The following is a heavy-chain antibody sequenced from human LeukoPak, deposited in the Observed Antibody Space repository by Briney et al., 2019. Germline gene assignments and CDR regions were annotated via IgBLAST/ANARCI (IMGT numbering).Heavy chain of an antibody. V-gene: IGHV3-23*01. Sequence: GGSLRLSCAASGFTFSSYAMSWVRQAPGKGLEWVSGLSHDGDTTYYADSVKGRFTISRDNSKNTLFLQMSSLRAEDTALYYCAKGGSGYFADLWGQGTLVTVSS. CDR3: AKGGSGYFADL. J-gene: IGHJ5*02. CDR1: GFTFSSYA. D-gene: IGHD3-22*01. CDR2: LSHDGDTT.